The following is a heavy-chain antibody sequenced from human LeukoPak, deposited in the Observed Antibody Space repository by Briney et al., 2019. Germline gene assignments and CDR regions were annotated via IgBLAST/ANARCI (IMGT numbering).Heavy chain of an antibody. D-gene: IGHD2-2*01. CDR2: IIPIFGTA. V-gene: IGHV1-69*13. CDR3: ARAPPYCSSTSCYGFDP. CDR1: GGTFSSYA. J-gene: IGHJ5*02. Sequence: SVKVSCKASGGTFSSYAISWVRQAPGQGLEWMGGIIPIFGTANYAQKFQGRVTITADESTSTAYMELSSLRSEDAAVDYCARAPPYCSSTSCYGFDPWGQGTLVTVSS.